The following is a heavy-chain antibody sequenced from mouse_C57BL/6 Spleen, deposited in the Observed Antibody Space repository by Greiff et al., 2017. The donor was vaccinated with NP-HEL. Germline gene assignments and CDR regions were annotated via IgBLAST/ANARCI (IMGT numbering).Heavy chain of an antibody. Sequence: EVKVEESGGGLVKPGGSLTLSCAASGFTFSSYAMSWVRQTPEKRLEWVATISDGGSYTYYPDNVKGRFTISRDNAKNNLYLQMSHLKSEDTAMYYCARDQGDYSWYFDVWGTGTTVTVSS. J-gene: IGHJ1*03. CDR2: ISDGGSYT. D-gene: IGHD2-4*01. CDR1: GFTFSSYA. V-gene: IGHV5-4*01. CDR3: ARDQGDYSWYFDV.